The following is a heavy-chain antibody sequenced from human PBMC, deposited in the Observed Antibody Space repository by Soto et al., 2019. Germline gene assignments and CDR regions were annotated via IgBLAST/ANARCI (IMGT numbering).Heavy chain of an antibody. D-gene: IGHD2-2*02. CDR1: GGSINRNYW. J-gene: IGHJ4*02. CDR2: IYHTGNT. CDR3: ARDPAGYCTSTTCYTNIDSGND. Sequence: SETLSLTCTVSGGSINRNYWWTWVRQPPGKGLEWIGEIYHTGNTNYNQSLKSRVTISVDKSKHQFSLKLTSVTAADTAVYYCARDPAGYCTSTTCYTNIDSGNDWGPGTLVTVSS. V-gene: IGHV4-4*02.